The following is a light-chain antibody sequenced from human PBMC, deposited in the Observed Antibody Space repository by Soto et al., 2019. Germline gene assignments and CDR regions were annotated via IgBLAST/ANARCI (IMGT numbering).Light chain of an antibody. Sequence: DIQMTQSPSTLSASVGDRVTITCRASQSISSWLAWYQQKPGKAPKLLIYDASSLESGGPSRFSGSGSGTEFTLTISSLQPDDFATYYCQQYNSYPLTFGEGTKVEIK. V-gene: IGKV1-5*01. J-gene: IGKJ1*01. CDR2: DAS. CDR1: QSISSW. CDR3: QQYNSYPLT.